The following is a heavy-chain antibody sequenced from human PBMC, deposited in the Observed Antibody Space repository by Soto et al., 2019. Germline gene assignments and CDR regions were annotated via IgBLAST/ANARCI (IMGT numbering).Heavy chain of an antibody. Sequence: WASVKVSCKASGFSFTGYYIHWLRQAPGQGLEWMGRINAHSGGTEYAQKFQGRVTLTRDTSIATAYLTLTSLTSDDTALYYCAKDLTRQLAYWLDPWGQGTQVTVSS. CDR3: AKDLTRQLAYWLDP. D-gene: IGHD6-6*01. CDR1: GFSFTGYY. CDR2: INAHSGGT. V-gene: IGHV1-2*06. J-gene: IGHJ5*02.